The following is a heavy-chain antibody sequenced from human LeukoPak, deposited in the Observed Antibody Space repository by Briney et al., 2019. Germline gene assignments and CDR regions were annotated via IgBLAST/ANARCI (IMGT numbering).Heavy chain of an antibody. CDR2: INPSGGST. V-gene: IGHV1-46*01. CDR1: GYTFTSYY. CDR3: ARDGRAVVPAAINYGMDV. J-gene: IGHJ6*02. D-gene: IGHD2-2*01. Sequence: GASVKVSCKASGYTFTSYYMHWVRQAPGQGLERMGIINPSGGSTSYAQKFQGRVTMTRDTSTSTVYMELSSLRSEDTAVYYCARDGRAVVPAAINYGMDVWGQGTTVTVSS.